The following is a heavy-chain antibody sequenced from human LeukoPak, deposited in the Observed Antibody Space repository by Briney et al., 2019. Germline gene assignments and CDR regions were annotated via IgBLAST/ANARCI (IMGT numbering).Heavy chain of an antibody. J-gene: IGHJ4*02. CDR1: GFTFGSYA. D-gene: IGHD4-17*01. V-gene: IGHV3-30-3*01. CDR3: ARESYGDLYFDY. CDR2: ISYDGSNK. Sequence: PGGSLRLSCAASGFTFGSYAMHWVRQAPGKGLEWVAVISYDGSNKYYADSVKGRFTISRDNSKNMLYLQMNSLRAEDTAVYYCARESYGDLYFDYWGQGTLVTVSS.